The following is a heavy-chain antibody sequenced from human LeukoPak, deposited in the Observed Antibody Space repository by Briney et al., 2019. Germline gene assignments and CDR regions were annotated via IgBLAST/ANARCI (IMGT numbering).Heavy chain of an antibody. J-gene: IGHJ6*02. V-gene: IGHV3-21*01. CDR2: ISSSSSYV. D-gene: IGHD2-15*01. CDR1: GFTFSSYS. Sequence: PGGSLRLSCAASGFTFSSYSMNWVRQAPGKGLEWVSSISSSSSYVYYADSVKGRFTISRDNAKNSLYLQMNSLRAEDTAVYYCARDQVVVVAEYYYYGMAVWGQGTTVTVSS. CDR3: ARDQVVVVAEYYYYGMAV.